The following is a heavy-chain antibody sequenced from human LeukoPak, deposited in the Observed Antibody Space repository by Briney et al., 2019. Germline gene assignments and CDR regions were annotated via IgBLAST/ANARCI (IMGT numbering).Heavy chain of an antibody. Sequence: SETLSLTCTVSGGSISSYYWSWIRQPPGKGLEWIGYIYYSGSTNYNPSLKSRVTISVDTSKNQFSLKLSSVTAADTAVYYCAIGGGDYDSSGYYRESQYFDLWGRGTLVTVSS. CDR1: GGSISSYY. D-gene: IGHD3-22*01. CDR3: AIGGGDYDSSGYYRESQYFDL. J-gene: IGHJ2*01. CDR2: IYYSGST. V-gene: IGHV4-59*01.